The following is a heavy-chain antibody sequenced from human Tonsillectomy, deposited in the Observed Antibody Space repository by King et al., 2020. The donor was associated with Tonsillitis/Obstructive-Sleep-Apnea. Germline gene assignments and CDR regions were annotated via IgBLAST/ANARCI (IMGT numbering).Heavy chain of an antibody. J-gene: IGHJ6*02. Sequence: VQLVESGGGVVQPGRSLRLSCAASGFTFSSYGMHWVRQAPSKGLEWVAIISYGGSNKYYADSVKGRFNFSRDSSKNTLYLQMNSLRAEDTAVYYCAKEVGVIGARYYYAMDVWGQGTTVTVSS. V-gene: IGHV3-30*18. CDR2: ISYGGSNK. CDR3: AKEVGVIGARYYYAMDV. CDR1: GFTFSSYG. D-gene: IGHD3-22*01.